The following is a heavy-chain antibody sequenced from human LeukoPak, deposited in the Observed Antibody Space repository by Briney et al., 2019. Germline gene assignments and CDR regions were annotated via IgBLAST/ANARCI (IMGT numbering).Heavy chain of an antibody. J-gene: IGHJ4*02. CDR1: GGTFSSYA. V-gene: IGHV1-69*13. Sequence: SVKVSCKASGGTFSSYAISWVRQAPGQGLEWMGGIIPIFGTANYAQKFQGRVTITADESTSTAYMELSSLRSDDTAVYYCARGPDSYGGNTPYYFDYWGQGTLVTVSS. CDR3: ARGPDSYGGNTPYYFDY. D-gene: IGHD4-23*01. CDR2: IIPIFGTA.